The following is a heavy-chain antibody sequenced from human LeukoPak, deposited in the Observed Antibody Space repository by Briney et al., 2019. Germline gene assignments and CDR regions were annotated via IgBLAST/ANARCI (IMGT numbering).Heavy chain of an antibody. CDR3: ATPVRFLEWFDH. CDR1: GFTFSSYV. D-gene: IGHD3-3*01. J-gene: IGHJ5*02. V-gene: IGHV3-23*01. Sequence: GSLRLSCAASGFTFSSYVMTWVRQAPGKGLEWVSAISGSGSNTYYSGSVKGRFTISRDNSKNTLFLQMNSLRAEDTAVYYCATPVRFLEWFDHWGQGTLVTVSS. CDR2: ISGSGSNT.